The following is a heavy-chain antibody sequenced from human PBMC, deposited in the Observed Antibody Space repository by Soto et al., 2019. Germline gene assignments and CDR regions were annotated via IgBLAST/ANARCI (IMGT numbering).Heavy chain of an antibody. V-gene: IGHV1-18*01. CDR3: ARAATTIINWLDP. Sequence: QVQLVQSGAEVRKPGASVKVSCKASGYTFSSYGISWVRQAPGQGLEWMGWISAYNGNTNSAQKVQGRVTMTTDTSTSTAYMELRSLRSDDTAGYYCARAATTIINWLDPWGQGTLVTVSS. D-gene: IGHD6-25*01. CDR1: GYTFSSYG. CDR2: ISAYNGNT. J-gene: IGHJ5*02.